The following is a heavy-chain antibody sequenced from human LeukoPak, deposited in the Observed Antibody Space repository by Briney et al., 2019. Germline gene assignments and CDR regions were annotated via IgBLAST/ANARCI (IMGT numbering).Heavy chain of an antibody. CDR2: ISSSGGNT. CDR1: GFPFSSYA. V-gene: IGHV3-23*01. J-gene: IGHJ6*02. Sequence: GGSLRLSCAASGFPFSSYAMSWVRQAPGKGLEWVSIISSSGGNTYYADSVKGRFTISRDNSKNTVYLQMNSLRAEDTAIYYCAKDHYTAAVPQYYYGMDVWGQGTTVTVSS. D-gene: IGHD6-13*01. CDR3: AKDHYTAAVPQYYYGMDV.